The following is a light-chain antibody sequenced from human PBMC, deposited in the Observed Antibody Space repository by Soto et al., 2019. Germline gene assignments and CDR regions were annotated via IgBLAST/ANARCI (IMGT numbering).Light chain of an antibody. Sequence: EIVLTQSPATLSLSPGERATLSCRASQSVSSYLAWYPQKPDQAPRLLIYDASNMATGIPARFSGSGSGTDFKLTISSLEPDDFAVYYCQQRSNWPTFGQGTKLEIK. CDR1: QSVSSY. CDR3: QQRSNWPT. CDR2: DAS. V-gene: IGKV3-11*01. J-gene: IGKJ2*01.